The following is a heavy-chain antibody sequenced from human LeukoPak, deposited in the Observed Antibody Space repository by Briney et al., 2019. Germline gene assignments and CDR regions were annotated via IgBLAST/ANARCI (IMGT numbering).Heavy chain of an antibody. Sequence: PSQTLSLTCTVSGGSISSGGYYWSWIRQHPGKGLEWIGYIYYSGSTYYNPSLKSRVTISVDTSKNQFSLKLSSVTAADTAVYYCARDVSNYNNWFDPWGQGTLVTVSS. J-gene: IGHJ5*02. D-gene: IGHD4-11*01. CDR1: GGSISSGGYY. CDR2: IYYSGST. CDR3: ARDVSNYNNWFDP. V-gene: IGHV4-31*03.